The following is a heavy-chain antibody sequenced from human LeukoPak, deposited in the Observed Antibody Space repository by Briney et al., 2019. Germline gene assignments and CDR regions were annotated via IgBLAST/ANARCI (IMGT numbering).Heavy chain of an antibody. V-gene: IGHV4-34*01. D-gene: IGHD3-10*01. CDR2: INHSGST. CDR1: GGSFSGYY. Sequence: SETLSLTCPVYGGSFSGYYWSWISQPPGKGLEWIGEINHSGSTNYNPSLKSRVTISVDTSKNQFSLKLSSVTAADTAVYYCARGHYYGSGSCVDVWGKGTTVTVSS. J-gene: IGHJ6*04. CDR3: ARGHYYGSGSCVDV.